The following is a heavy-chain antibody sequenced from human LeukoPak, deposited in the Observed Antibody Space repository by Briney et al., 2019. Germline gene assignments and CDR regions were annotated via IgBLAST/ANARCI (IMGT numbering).Heavy chain of an antibody. Sequence: GGSLRLSCAASVFTFSSYSMNWVRHAPGKGLEWGSYISSSDSTIYYAHSVKGRFPIPRDNAKNPLYLPMNSLRAGDTAVYYCARTIEMATISYFDYWGQGTLVTVSS. CDR1: VFTFSSYS. CDR2: ISSSDSTI. V-gene: IGHV3-48*04. J-gene: IGHJ4*02. CDR3: ARTIEMATISYFDY. D-gene: IGHD5-24*01.